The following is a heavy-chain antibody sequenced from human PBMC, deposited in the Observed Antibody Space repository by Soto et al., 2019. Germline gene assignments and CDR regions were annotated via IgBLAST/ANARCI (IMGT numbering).Heavy chain of an antibody. CDR1: GGSISSGGYY. Sequence: QVQLQESGPGLVKPSQTLSLTCTVSGGSISSGGYYWSWIRQHPGKGLEWIGYIYYSGSTYYNPSLMSRVTISVDTSKNQFSLKLSSVTAADTAVYYCATGYSSSWYSAFDIWGQGTMVTVSS. V-gene: IGHV4-31*03. CDR3: ATGYSSSWYSAFDI. J-gene: IGHJ3*02. D-gene: IGHD6-13*01. CDR2: IYYSGST.